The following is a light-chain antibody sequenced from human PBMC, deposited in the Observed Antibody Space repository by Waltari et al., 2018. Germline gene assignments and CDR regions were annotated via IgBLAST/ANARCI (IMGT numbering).Light chain of an antibody. CDR2: EVS. CDR3: TSFTRTSIWV. CDR1: SSDVGLYNY. V-gene: IGLV2-14*01. J-gene: IGLJ3*02. Sequence: QSALTQPASVSGSPGQSITISCPGTSSDVGLYNYVSWYQQHPGKAPNLMIYEVSKRPSGVSNRFSGSKSGNTASLTISGLQAEDEADYYCTSFTRTSIWVFGGGTKLTVL.